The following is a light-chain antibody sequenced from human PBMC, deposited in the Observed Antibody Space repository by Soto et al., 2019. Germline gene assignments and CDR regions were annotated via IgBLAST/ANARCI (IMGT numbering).Light chain of an antibody. CDR1: SSDVGGYNY. J-gene: IGLJ1*01. V-gene: IGLV2-14*01. CDR2: EVS. CDR3: NSYTSKSTGV. Sequence: QSALTQPASVSGSPGQSITISCTGTSSDVGGYNYVSWYQQHPGKAPKLIIYEVSNRPSGVSNRFSGSKSVNTASLTISGLQAEDEADYYCNSYTSKSTGVFGTGTKLTV.